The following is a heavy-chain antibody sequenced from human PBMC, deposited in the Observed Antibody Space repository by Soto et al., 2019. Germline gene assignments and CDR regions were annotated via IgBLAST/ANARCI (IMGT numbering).Heavy chain of an antibody. V-gene: IGHV3-49*03. D-gene: IGHD2-2*01. CDR2: IRSKAYGGTT. J-gene: IGHJ5*02. CDR3: TRDNIDCSSKRCYLGWFDT. CDR1: GFTFGDYA. Sequence: GGSLRLSCTASGFTFGDYAMSWFRQAPGKGLEWVGFIRSKAYGGTTEYAASVKGRFTISRDDSKSIAYLQMNSLKTEDTAVYYCTRDNIDCSSKRCYLGWFDTWGQGTLVTVSS.